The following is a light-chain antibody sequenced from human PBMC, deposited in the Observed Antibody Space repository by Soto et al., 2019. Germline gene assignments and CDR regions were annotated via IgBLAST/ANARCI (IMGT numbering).Light chain of an antibody. CDR1: QSVSSSF. CDR3: QQRSNWPPIT. Sequence: TQSPSPLPASVGDRVTITCRSSQSVSSSFLAWYQQKPGQAPRLLIYGASSRATGIPDRFSGTGSGTDFTLTISSLEPEDLAVYYCQQRSNWPPITFGQGTDWRL. CDR2: GAS. J-gene: IGKJ5*01. V-gene: IGKV3D-20*02.